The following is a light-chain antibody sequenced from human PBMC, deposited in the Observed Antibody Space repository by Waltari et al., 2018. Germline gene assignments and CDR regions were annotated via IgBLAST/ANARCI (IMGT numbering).Light chain of an antibody. Sequence: DIVMTQSPDSLAVSLGERATINCKSSQSLLFSSNNKDALVWYQHKPEQPPRLLISWASTRESGVPDRFSGSGSGPDFTLTISSLQAEDVAVYYCQQYRDTPTTFGQGTKVEIK. V-gene: IGKV4-1*01. J-gene: IGKJ2*01. CDR2: WAS. CDR1: QSLLFSSNNKDA. CDR3: QQYRDTPTT.